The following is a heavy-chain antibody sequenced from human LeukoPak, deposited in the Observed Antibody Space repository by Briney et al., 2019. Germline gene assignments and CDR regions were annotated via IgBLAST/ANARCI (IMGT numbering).Heavy chain of an antibody. CDR2: INPNSGGT. Sequence: ASVKVSCKASGDTFTGYYMHWVRQAPGQGLEWMGRINPNSGGTNYAQKFQGRVTMTRDTSISTAYMELSRLRSDDTGVYYCAREALEDYFDYWGQGTLVTVSS. J-gene: IGHJ4*02. V-gene: IGHV1-2*05. CDR3: AREALEDYFDY. CDR1: GDTFTGYY.